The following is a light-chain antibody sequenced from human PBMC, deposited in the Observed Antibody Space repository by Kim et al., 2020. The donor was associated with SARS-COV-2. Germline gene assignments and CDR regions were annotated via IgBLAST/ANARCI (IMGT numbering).Light chain of an antibody. CDR1: QGISNY. J-gene: IGKJ1*01. Sequence: ASVGDRVTITCRASQGISNYLAWYQQKPRKVPKLLIYATSTLQSGVPSRFSGSGSGTDFTLTISSLQPEDVATYYCQKYNSAPRTFGQGTKVDIK. CDR2: ATS. CDR3: QKYNSAPRT. V-gene: IGKV1-27*01.